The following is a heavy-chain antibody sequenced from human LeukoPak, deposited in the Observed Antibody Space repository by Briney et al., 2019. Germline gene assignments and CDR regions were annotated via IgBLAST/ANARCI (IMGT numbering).Heavy chain of an antibody. CDR1: GYTFTSYY. D-gene: IGHD3-22*01. J-gene: IGHJ4*02. CDR2: INPSGGST. CDR3: ASSLSYDSSGYYFDY. Sequence: ASVKVSCKASGYTFTSYYMHWVRQATGQGLEWMGIINPSGGSTSYAQKFQGRVTMTRDTSTSTVYMELSSLRSEDTAVYYCASSLSYDSSGYYFDYWGQGTLVTVSS. V-gene: IGHV1-46*01.